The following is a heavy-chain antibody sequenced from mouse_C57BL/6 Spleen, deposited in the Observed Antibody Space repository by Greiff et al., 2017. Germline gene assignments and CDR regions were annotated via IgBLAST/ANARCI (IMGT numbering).Heavy chain of an antibody. J-gene: IGHJ1*03. Sequence: EVQLQQSGPELVKPGASVKMSCKASGYTFTDYNMHWVKQSHGKSLEWIGYINPNNGGTSYNQKFKGKATLTVNTSSSTAYMELRSLTSEDSAVYYCARDRGWPWYCDVWGTGTTVTVSS. CDR2: INPNNGGT. V-gene: IGHV1-22*01. CDR3: ARDRGWPWYCDV. CDR1: GYTFTDYN. D-gene: IGHD2-3*01.